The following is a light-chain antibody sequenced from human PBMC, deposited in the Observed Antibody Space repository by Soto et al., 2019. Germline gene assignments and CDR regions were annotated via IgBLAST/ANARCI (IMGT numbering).Light chain of an antibody. Sequence: QSVLTQPPSVSGPPGQRVTISCTGSSSNIGAGYDVHWYQQLPGTAPKLLIYGNSNRPSGVPDRFSGSKSGTSASLAITGLQAEDEADYYCQSYDSSLSGSRNVVFGGGTKLTVL. V-gene: IGLV1-40*01. J-gene: IGLJ2*01. CDR1: SSNIGAGYD. CDR3: QSYDSSLSGSRNVV. CDR2: GNS.